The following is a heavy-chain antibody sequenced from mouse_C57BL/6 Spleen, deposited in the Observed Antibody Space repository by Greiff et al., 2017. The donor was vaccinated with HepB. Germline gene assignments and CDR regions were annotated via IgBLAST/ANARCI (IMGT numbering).Heavy chain of an antibody. CDR1: GYAFSSYW. Sequence: QVQLQQSGAELVKPGASVKISCKASGYAFSSYWMNWVKQRPGKGLEWIGQIYPGDGDTNYNGKFKGKATLTADKSSSTAYMQLSSLTSEDSAVYFCARSGLRPWYFDVWGTGTTVTVSS. CDR2: IYPGDGDT. D-gene: IGHD2-4*01. V-gene: IGHV1-80*01. CDR3: ARSGLRPWYFDV. J-gene: IGHJ1*03.